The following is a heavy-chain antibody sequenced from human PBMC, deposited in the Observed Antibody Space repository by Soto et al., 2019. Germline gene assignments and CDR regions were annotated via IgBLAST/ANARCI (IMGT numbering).Heavy chain of an antibody. Sequence: QVQLQESGPGLVKPSGTLSLTCAVSGGSVKTDYWWWWVRQPPGKGLEWIGEVHHCGSTTYIQSLTGRLTMSVDKSGNQVSLELTSVAAADPAVYYCARGVSDRWVYWGQGTLVTVSS. D-gene: IGHD1-26*01. CDR1: GGSVKTDYW. J-gene: IGHJ4*02. V-gene: IGHV4-4*02. CDR2: VHHCGST. CDR3: ARGVSDRWVY.